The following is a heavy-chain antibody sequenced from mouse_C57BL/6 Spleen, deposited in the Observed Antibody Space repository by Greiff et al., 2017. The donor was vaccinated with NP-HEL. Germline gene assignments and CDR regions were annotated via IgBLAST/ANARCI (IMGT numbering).Heavy chain of an antibody. CDR3: ASGGNDGYYFFYAMDY. CDR1: GYTFTSYW. V-gene: IGHV1-72*01. Sequence: QVQPQQPGAELVKPGASVKLPRKASGYTFTSYWMHGVKQRPGRGPGWVGRIDPNSCGTKYNEKFKSKATLTVDKPSSTAYMQLSGLTSEDSAVYYCASGGNDGYYFFYAMDYWGQGTSVTVSS. D-gene: IGHD2-3*01. CDR2: IDPNSCGT. J-gene: IGHJ4*01.